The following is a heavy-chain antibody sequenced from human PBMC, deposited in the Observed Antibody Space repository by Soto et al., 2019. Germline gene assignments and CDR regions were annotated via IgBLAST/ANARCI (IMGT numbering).Heavy chain of an antibody. Sequence: QVQLAQSGAEVKKPGSSVKVSCKASGGTFSSYAISWVRQAPGQGLEWMGGIIPIFGTANYAQKFQGRVTITADESTSTAYMELSSLRSEDTAVYYCARPPEYSSSSYYYGMDVWGQGTTVTVSS. CDR2: IIPIFGTA. D-gene: IGHD6-6*01. V-gene: IGHV1-69*01. CDR1: GGTFSSYA. J-gene: IGHJ6*02. CDR3: ARPPEYSSSSYYYGMDV.